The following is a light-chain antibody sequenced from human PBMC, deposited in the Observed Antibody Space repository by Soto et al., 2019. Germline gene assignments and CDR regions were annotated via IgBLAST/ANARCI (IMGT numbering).Light chain of an antibody. CDR2: AAS. CDR1: QSINSW. V-gene: IGKV1-39*01. J-gene: IGKJ1*01. Sequence: DIQMTQSPSTLSAFVGDRVTITCRASQSINSWLAWYQQKSGKAPKLLIYAASSLQSGVPSRFSGSGSGTDFTLTISSLQPEDFATYYCQQSYSTPVTFGQGTKVDNK. CDR3: QQSYSTPVT.